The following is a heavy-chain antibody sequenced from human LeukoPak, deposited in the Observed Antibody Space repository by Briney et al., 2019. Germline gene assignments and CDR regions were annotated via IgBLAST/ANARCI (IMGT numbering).Heavy chain of an antibody. CDR1: GYTFTSYG. J-gene: IGHJ4*02. D-gene: IGHD3-9*01. CDR3: ARVQLRYFDWLLPPIDS. V-gene: IGHV1-18*01. CDR2: ISAYNGNT. Sequence: ASVKVSCKASGYTFTSYGISWVRQAPGQGLEWMGWISAYNGNTNYAQKLQGRVTMTTDTSTSTAYMELGSLRSDDTAVYYCARVQLRYFDWLLPPIDSWGQGTLVTVSS.